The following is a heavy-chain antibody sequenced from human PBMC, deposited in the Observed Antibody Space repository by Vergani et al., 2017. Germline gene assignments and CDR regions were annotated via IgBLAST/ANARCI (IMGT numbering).Heavy chain of an antibody. V-gene: IGHV1-2*02. CDR3: ARDYLASIAAPPGDY. D-gene: IGHD6-6*01. J-gene: IGHJ4*02. CDR2: INPNSGGT. Sequence: QVQLVQSGAEVKKPGASVKVSCKASGYTFTGYYMHWVRQATGQGLEWMGWINPNSGGTNYAQKFQGRVTMTRDTSISTAYMELSRLRSDDTAVYYCARDYLASIAAPPGDYWGQGTLVTVSS. CDR1: GYTFTGYY.